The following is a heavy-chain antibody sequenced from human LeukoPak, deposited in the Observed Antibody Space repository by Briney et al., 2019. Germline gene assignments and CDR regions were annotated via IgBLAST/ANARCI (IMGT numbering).Heavy chain of an antibody. CDR2: ISSSSSYI. J-gene: IGHJ4*02. V-gene: IGHV3-21*01. CDR3: ARWVTFGGVIVNDF. CDR1: GFTFSTYN. Sequence: PGGSLRLSCAASGFTFSTYNMNWVRQAPGKGVEWVSSISSSSSYIYYADSVKGRFTISRDNAKNSLYLQMNSLRAEDTAVYYCARWVTFGGVIVNDFWGQGTLVTVSS. D-gene: IGHD3-16*02.